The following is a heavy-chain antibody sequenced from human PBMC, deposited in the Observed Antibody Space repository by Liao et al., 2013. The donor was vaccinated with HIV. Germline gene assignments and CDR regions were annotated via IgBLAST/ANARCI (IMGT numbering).Heavy chain of an antibody. Sequence: QVQLQESGPGLVKPSETLSLTCTVSGGSISSYYWSWIRQPPGKGLEWIGYIYYSGSTNYNPSLKSRVTISVDTSKNQFSLKLSSVTAADTAVYYCARGRGYSYGDYYFDYWGQGTLVTVSS. CDR3: ARGRGYSYGDYYFDY. V-gene: IGHV4-59*01. CDR2: IYYSGST. CDR1: GGSISSYY. D-gene: IGHD5-18*01. J-gene: IGHJ4*02.